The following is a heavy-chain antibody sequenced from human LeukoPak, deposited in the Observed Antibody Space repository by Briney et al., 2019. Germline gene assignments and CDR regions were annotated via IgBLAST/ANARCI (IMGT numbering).Heavy chain of an antibody. Sequence: GGSLSLSCAASGFTFSDYYMSWVRQAPGQGLEWLSYISGSSPYTNYADSVKGRFAISRDNATNSLSLQMNSLRAEDTAVYYCARNYDYGDNYYYGMDVWGQGTTVTVSS. CDR3: ARNYDYGDNYYYGMDV. V-gene: IGHV3-11*03. D-gene: IGHD4-17*01. J-gene: IGHJ6*02. CDR2: ISGSSPYT. CDR1: GFTFSDYY.